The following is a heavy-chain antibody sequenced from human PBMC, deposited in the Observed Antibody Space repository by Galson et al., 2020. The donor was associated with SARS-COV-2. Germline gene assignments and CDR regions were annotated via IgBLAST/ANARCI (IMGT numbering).Heavy chain of an antibody. J-gene: IGHJ4*02. CDR3: ARGTLWFGESLDY. CDR1: GFTFSSYS. V-gene: IGHV3-21*01. CDR2: ISSSSSYI. Sequence: GGSLRLSCAASGFTFSSYSMNWVRQAPGKGLEWVSSISSSSSYIYYADSVKGRFTISRDNAKNSLYLQMNSLRAEDTAVYYCARGTLWFGESLDYWGQGTLVTVSS. D-gene: IGHD3-10*01.